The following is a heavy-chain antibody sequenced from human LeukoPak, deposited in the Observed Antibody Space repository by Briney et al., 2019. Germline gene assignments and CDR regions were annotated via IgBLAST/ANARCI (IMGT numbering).Heavy chain of an antibody. CDR2: IYPGDSDT. J-gene: IGHJ6*03. D-gene: IGHD1-26*01. CDR3: ASHASVGLRFYYYYMDV. CDR1: GYSFSTYR. Sequence: GESLKISCKASGYSFSTYRIGWVRQMPGKGLEWVGIIYPGDSDTRYSPSFQGQVTISADKSNNTAYLQWSSLKASDTAMYYCASHASVGLRFYYYYMDVWAKGTTVTVSS. V-gene: IGHV5-51*01.